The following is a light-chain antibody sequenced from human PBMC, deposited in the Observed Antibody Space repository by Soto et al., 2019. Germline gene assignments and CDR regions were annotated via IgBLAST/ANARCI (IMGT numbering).Light chain of an antibody. V-gene: IGLV1-40*01. J-gene: IGLJ1*01. Sequence: QSVLTQPPSVSGAPRQRVTISCTGNSSNIGAGYDVHWYQQLPGTAPKLLIYSNINRPSGVPDRFSGSKSGTSAALAITGLQAEDEADYYCQSYDRSLNGNDGFGTGTKVTVL. CDR2: SNI. CDR1: SSNIGAGYD. CDR3: QSYDRSLNGNDG.